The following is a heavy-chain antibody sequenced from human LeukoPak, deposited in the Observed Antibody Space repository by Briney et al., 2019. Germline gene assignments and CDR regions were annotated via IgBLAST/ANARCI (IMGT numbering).Heavy chain of an antibody. CDR2: IYYSGST. CDR1: GGSISSYY. Sequence: SETLSLTCTVSGGSISSYYWSWIRQPPGKGLEWIGYIYYSGSTDYNPSLKSRVTISVDTSKNQFSLKLSSVTAADTAVYYCARKRVGATAFDYWGQGTLVTVSS. D-gene: IGHD1-26*01. J-gene: IGHJ4*02. CDR3: ARKRVGATAFDY. V-gene: IGHV4-59*01.